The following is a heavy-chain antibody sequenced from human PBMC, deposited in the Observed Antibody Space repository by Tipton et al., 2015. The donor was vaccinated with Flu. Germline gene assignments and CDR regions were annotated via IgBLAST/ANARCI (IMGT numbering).Heavy chain of an antibody. CDR1: GGSISSSSYY. D-gene: IGHD2-15*01. J-gene: IGHJ5*02. CDR2: MYYSGST. V-gene: IGHV4-39*07. CDR3: ARGAVVGKLSWFDP. Sequence: TLSLTCTVSGGSISSSSYYWGWIRRPPGKGLEWIGSMYYSGSTYYNPSLKSRVTISVDTSKNQFSLKLSSVTAADTAVYYCARGAVVGKLSWFDPWGQGTLVTVSS.